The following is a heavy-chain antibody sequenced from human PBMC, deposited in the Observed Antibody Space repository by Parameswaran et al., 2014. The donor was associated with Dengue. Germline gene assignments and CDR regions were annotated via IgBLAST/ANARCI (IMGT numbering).Heavy chain of an antibody. CDR1: GGSISSSSYY. Sequence: SETLSLTCTVSGGSISSSSYYWGWIRQPPGKGLEWIGSIYYSGSTYYNPSLKSRVTISVDTSKNQFSLKLSSVTAADTAVYYCARYSRLDYGDSYYFDYWGQGTLVTVSS. V-gene: IGHV4-39*07. D-gene: IGHD4-17*01. J-gene: IGHJ4*02. CDR2: IYYSGST. CDR3: ARYSRLDYGDSYYFDY.